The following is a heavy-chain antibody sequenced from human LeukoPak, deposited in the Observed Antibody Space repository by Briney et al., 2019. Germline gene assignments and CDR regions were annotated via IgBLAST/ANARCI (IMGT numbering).Heavy chain of an antibody. D-gene: IGHD1-14*01. J-gene: IGHJ4*02. CDR1: GGSTSSYY. Sequence: SETLSLTCTVSGGSTSSYYWSWIRHPPRKGLEWSWYIYYSGSTNYNPPLKSRVTISVDTSKIQLSLKLSSVTAADKAVYYCARHEDEGATTRFDYWGQGTLVTVSS. CDR2: IYYSGST. V-gene: IGHV4-59*08. CDR3: ARHEDEGATTRFDY.